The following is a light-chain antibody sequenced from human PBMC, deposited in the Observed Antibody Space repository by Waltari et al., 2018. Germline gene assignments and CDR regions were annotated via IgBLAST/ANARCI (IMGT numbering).Light chain of an antibody. Sequence: EIVLTQSPGTLSLSPGERATLSCRASQSVSRYLAWYQQKPGQAPRLLIYEASRRATGIPDRFSGSGSGTDFALTISRLEPEDFAVYYCQKYGTLPGTFGQGTKVEIK. CDR1: QSVSRY. CDR2: EAS. V-gene: IGKV3-20*01. CDR3: QKYGTLPGT. J-gene: IGKJ1*01.